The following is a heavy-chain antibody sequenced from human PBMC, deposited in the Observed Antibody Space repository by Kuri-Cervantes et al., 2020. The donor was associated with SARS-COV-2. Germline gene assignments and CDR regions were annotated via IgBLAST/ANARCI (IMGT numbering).Heavy chain of an antibody. Sequence: GESLKISCEASQFTFNTYAMNWVRQAPGKGLEWVSSISSSSSYIYYADSVKGRFTISRDNAKNSLYLQMKSLRAEDTAVYYCARDPDWGGNYWGRGPLVPVSS. V-gene: IGHV3-21*01. CDR1: QFTFNTYA. CDR2: ISSSSSYI. J-gene: IGHJ4*02. CDR3: ARDPDWGGNY. D-gene: IGHD7-27*01.